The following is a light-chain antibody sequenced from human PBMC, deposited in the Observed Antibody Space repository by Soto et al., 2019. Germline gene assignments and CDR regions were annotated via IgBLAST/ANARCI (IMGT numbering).Light chain of an antibody. Sequence: QSALTQPASVSGSPGQSIIISCTGTSSDVGSYNLISWYQQHPGKAPKLMIYEGTKRPSGVSNRFSGSKSGNTASLTISGLQAEDEADYYGCSYARSSTPDVFATGTKLTVL. CDR3: CSYARSSTPDV. CDR1: SSDVGSYNL. J-gene: IGLJ1*01. CDR2: EGT. V-gene: IGLV2-23*01.